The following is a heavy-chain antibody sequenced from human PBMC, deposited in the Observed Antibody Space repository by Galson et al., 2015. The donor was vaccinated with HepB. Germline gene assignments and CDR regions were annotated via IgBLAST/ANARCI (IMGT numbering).Heavy chain of an antibody. Sequence: SLRLSCAASGFTFSRYWMSWVRQAPGKGLEWVANIKQDGSEKYYVDSVRGRFTISRDNAKNSLYLQMNSLRAEDTAVYYCARGMEQWLGSDYWGQGTLVTVSP. CDR1: GFTFSRYW. CDR3: ARGMEQWLGSDY. CDR2: IKQDGSEK. V-gene: IGHV3-7*03. J-gene: IGHJ4*02. D-gene: IGHD6-19*01.